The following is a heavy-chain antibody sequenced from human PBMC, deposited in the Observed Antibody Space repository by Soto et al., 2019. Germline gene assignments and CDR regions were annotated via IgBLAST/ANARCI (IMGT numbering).Heavy chain of an antibody. J-gene: IGHJ4*02. CDR2: INPNSGGT. V-gene: IGHV1-2*04. Sequence: ASVKVSCKASGYTFTGYYMHWVQQAPGQGLEWMGWINPNSGGTNYAQKFQGWVTMTRDTSISTAYMELSRLRSDDTAVYYCATQRSEWEPSFDYWGQGTLVTVSS. D-gene: IGHD1-26*01. CDR3: ATQRSEWEPSFDY. CDR1: GYTFTGYY.